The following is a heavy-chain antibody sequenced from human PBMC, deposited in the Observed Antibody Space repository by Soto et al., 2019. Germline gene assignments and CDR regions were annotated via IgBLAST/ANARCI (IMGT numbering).Heavy chain of an antibody. D-gene: IGHD2-2*01. CDR2: INHSGST. CDR3: ARKIRAYCSSTSCYVHYYYYYMDV. Sequence: SETLSLTCAVYGGSFSGYYWSWIRQPPGKGLEWIGEINHSGSTNSNPTLKSRGTISVDTSKNQFSLKLSTVTAADTAVYYCARKIRAYCSSTSCYVHYYYYYMDVWGKGTTVTVSS. V-gene: IGHV4-34*01. CDR1: GGSFSGYY. J-gene: IGHJ6*03.